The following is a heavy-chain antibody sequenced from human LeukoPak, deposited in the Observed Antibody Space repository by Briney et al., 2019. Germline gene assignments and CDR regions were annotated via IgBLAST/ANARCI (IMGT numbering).Heavy chain of an antibody. V-gene: IGHV4-4*02. J-gene: IGHJ4*02. Sequence: SGTLSLTCAVSGGSISSSNWWSWVRQPPGKGLEWIGEIYHSGSTNYNPSLKSRVTISVDKSKNQFSLKLSSVTAADTAVYYCARDRQGYDYVWGSYRKGFAYWGQGTLVTVSS. D-gene: IGHD3-16*02. CDR2: IYHSGST. CDR3: ARDRQGYDYVWGSYRKGFAY. CDR1: GGSISSSNW.